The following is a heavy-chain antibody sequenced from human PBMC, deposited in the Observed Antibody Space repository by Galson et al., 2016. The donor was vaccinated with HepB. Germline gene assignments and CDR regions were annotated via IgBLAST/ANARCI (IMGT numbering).Heavy chain of an antibody. CDR1: GGSISSGVYY. CDR2: IYYSGST. J-gene: IGHJ4*02. CDR3: ARSTYSSSWYGEYYFDY. Sequence: TLSLTCTVSGGSISSGVYYWSWIRQHPGKGLEWIGNIYYSGSTYYNPSLKSRVTISVDTSKNQFSLKLSSVTAADTAVYYCARSTYSSSWYGEYYFDYWGQGTLVTVSS. V-gene: IGHV4-31*03. D-gene: IGHD6-13*01.